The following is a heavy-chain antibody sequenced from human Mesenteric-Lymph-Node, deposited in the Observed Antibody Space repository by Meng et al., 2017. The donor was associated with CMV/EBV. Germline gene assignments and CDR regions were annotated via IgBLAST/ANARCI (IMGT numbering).Heavy chain of an antibody. CDR1: GYTFTSYD. J-gene: IGHJ4*02. D-gene: IGHD3-3*01. V-gene: IGHV1-8*01. CDR3: ARAQWDWSGYQGYYFDY. Sequence: ASVKVSCKASGYTFTSYDINWVRQATGQGLEWMGWMNPNSGNTGYAQKFQGRVTMTRNTSISTACMELSSLRSEDTAVYYCARAQWDWSGYQGYYFDYWGQGTLVTVSS. CDR2: MNPNSGNT.